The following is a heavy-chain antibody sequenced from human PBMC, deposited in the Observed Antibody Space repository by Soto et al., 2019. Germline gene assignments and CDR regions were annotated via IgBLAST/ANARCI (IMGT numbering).Heavy chain of an antibody. CDR2: ISNSGRTI. J-gene: IGHJ5*02. D-gene: IGHD3-16*01. CDR3: ARLPYPWGWFDP. V-gene: IGHV3-11*01. CDR1: GFSFSDYY. Sequence: QVQLVESGGGLVKPGGSLRLSCAASGFSFSDYYMSWIRQAPGKGLEWISYISNSGRTIYYADSLKGRFTISRDNAKNSLYLQLNSLRVDDTAIYYCARLPYPWGWFDPWGQGTRVTVSS.